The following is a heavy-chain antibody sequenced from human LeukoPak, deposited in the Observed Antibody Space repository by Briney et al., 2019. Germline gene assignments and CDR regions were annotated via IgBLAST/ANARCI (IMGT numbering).Heavy chain of an antibody. CDR3: ETGGSYDY. CDR2: INTDGSST. Sequence: GGSLRLSCAASGLTFSSYWMHWFRQAPGKGLVWVSRINTDGSSTSYADSVKGRFTISRDNAKNTLYLQMNSLRAEDTAVYYCETGGSYDYWGQGTLVTVSS. CDR1: GLTFSSYW. D-gene: IGHD1-26*01. J-gene: IGHJ4*02. V-gene: IGHV3-74*01.